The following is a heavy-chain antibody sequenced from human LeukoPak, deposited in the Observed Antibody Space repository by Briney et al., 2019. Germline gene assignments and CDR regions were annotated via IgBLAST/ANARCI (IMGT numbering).Heavy chain of an antibody. J-gene: IGHJ4*02. CDR2: ISSSGSGGNT. CDR1: GVTLSSYA. D-gene: IGHD4-17*01. CDR3: AKDSQGYGDYLAEKDY. Sequence: GGSLRLSCAASGVTLSSYAMSWARQAPGKGLEWVSGISSSGSGGNTYYADSVKGRFTISRDNSKNTLYLQMNSLRAEDTAVYYCAKDSQGYGDYLAEKDYWGQGTLVTVSS. V-gene: IGHV3-23*01.